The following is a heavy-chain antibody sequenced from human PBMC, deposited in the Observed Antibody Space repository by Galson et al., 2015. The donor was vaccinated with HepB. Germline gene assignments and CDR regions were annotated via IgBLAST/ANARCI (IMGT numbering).Heavy chain of an antibody. V-gene: IGHV3-23*01. D-gene: IGHD3-22*01. Sequence: SLRLSCAASGFNFSNYVMNWVRQAPGKGLEWVSAISRIGDSTDYADSVKGRFTISRDNSKNTLYLQMSSLRAEDTAVYYCALLGPTHYYNSSGWAPFNHWGQGTLVTVSS. CDR1: GFNFSNYV. CDR2: ISRIGDST. J-gene: IGHJ5*02. CDR3: ALLGPTHYYNSSGWAPFNH.